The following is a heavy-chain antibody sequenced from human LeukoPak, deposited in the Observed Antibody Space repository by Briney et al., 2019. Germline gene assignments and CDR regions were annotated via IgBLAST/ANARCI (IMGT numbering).Heavy chain of an antibody. CDR1: GFTFSGYA. Sequence: GGSLRLSCAASGFTFSGYAMHWVRQAPGKGLEYVSAISSNGGSTYYANSVKGRFTISRDNSKNTLYLQMGSLRAEDMAVYYCARYYYDSSGYYAAFDIWGQGTMVTVSS. D-gene: IGHD3-22*01. CDR2: ISSNGGST. CDR3: ARYYYDSSGYYAAFDI. J-gene: IGHJ3*02. V-gene: IGHV3-64*01.